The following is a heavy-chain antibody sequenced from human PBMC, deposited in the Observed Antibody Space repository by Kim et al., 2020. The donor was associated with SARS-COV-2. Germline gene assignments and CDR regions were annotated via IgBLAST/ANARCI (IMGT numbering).Heavy chain of an antibody. CDR2: ISSSSSYT. Sequence: GGSLRLSCAASGFTFSDYYMSWIRQAPGKGLEWVSYISSSSSYTNYADSVKGRFTISRDNAKNSLYLQMNSLRAEDTAVYYCARVKDSGYEYYYYGMDVWGQGTTVNVSS. D-gene: IGHD5-12*01. V-gene: IGHV3-11*06. CDR3: ARVKDSGYEYYYYGMDV. J-gene: IGHJ6*02. CDR1: GFTFSDYY.